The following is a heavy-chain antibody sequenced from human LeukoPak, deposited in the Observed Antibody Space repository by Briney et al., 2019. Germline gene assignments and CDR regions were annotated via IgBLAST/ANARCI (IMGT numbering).Heavy chain of an antibody. D-gene: IGHD6-19*01. V-gene: IGHV3-48*01. J-gene: IGHJ4*02. CDR1: GFTFSSYS. CDR3: ARNMYTSGWYRLGY. Sequence: GGSLRLSCAASGFTFSSYSMNWVRQAPGKGLEWVSYISSSSTIYYADSVKGRFTISRDIAKNSLYLQMNSLRAEDTAVYYCARNMYTSGWYRLGYWGQGTLVTVSS. CDR2: ISSSSTI.